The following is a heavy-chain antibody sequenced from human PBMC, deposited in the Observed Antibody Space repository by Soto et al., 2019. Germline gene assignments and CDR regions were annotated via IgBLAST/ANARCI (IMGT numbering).Heavy chain of an antibody. V-gene: IGHV4-28*01. Sequence: QVQLQESGPGLVKPSDTLSLTCAVSGYSISSTNWWGWIRQPPGKGLEWIGYIYYSGTTYYNPSLKSLVTMSVDTSKNQFSLKLTSVTAVDTAVYYCVIREIQGPIDYWGQGTLVTVSS. CDR1: GYSISSTNW. CDR2: IYYSGTT. D-gene: IGHD1-26*01. J-gene: IGHJ4*02. CDR3: VIREIQGPIDY.